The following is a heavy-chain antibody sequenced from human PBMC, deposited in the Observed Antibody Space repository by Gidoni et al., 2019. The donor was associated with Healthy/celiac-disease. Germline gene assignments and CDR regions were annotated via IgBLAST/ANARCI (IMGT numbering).Heavy chain of an antibody. V-gene: IGHV3-23*04. Sequence: EVQLVESGGGLVQPGGSLRLSCAASGFTFSSYAMSWVRQAPGKGLEWVSAISGSGGSTYYADSVKGRFTISRDNSENTLYLQMNSLRAEDTAVYYCAKDRFKGDGFLEWSYDYWGQGTLVTVSS. CDR1: GFTFSSYA. D-gene: IGHD3-3*01. J-gene: IGHJ4*02. CDR2: ISGSGGST. CDR3: AKDRFKGDGFLEWSYDY.